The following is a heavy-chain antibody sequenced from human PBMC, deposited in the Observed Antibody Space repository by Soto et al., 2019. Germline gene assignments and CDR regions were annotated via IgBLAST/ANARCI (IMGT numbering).Heavy chain of an antibody. D-gene: IGHD3-10*01. CDR2: ISAFNGNT. Sequence: QIQLVQSGPELKKPGASVKVSCQASGYTFRLYGINWVRQAPGHGLQWVGWISAFNGNTNFARNFQDRVTMSTDTLSDTASMEMTNLRPDDTSVYYCARRFYGSGGFDYVDKWGPGTLVTVSS. V-gene: IGHV1-18*01. J-gene: IGHJ4*01. CDR3: ARRFYGSGGFDYVDK. CDR1: GYTFRLYG.